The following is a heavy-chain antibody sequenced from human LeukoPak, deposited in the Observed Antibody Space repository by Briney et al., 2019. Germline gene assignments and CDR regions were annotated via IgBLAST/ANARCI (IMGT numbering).Heavy chain of an antibody. CDR3: AKDYGTNPFDY. CDR1: GYSISSGYY. Sequence: SETLSLTCTVSGYSISSGYYWGWIRQPPGKGLEWIGTVYRTGNTYYNPSLKSRVTVSVDTSKNQFSLKLNSVTAADTAVYYCAKDYGTNPFDYWGQGTLVTVSS. D-gene: IGHD4/OR15-4a*01. J-gene: IGHJ4*02. CDR2: VYRTGNT. V-gene: IGHV4-38-2*02.